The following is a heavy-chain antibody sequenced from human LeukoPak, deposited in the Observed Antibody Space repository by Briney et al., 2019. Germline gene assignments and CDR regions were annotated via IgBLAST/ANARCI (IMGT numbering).Heavy chain of an antibody. Sequence: GGSLRLSCAASGFTVSSNYMSWVRQAPGKGLERVSVIYSGGSTYYADSVKGRFTISRDNSKNTLYLQMNSLRAEDTAVYYCARDRGYSYGYGDDYWGQGTLVTVSS. D-gene: IGHD5-18*01. CDR2: IYSGGST. CDR3: ARDRGYSYGYGDDY. CDR1: GFTVSSNY. V-gene: IGHV3-53*01. J-gene: IGHJ4*02.